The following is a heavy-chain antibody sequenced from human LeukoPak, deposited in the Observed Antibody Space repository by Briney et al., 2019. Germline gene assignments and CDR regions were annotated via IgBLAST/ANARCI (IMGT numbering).Heavy chain of an antibody. V-gene: IGHV1-3*03. D-gene: IGHD3-22*01. CDR2: INAGNGNT. CDR1: GYTFTSYA. CDR3: ARGKPYYYDSSGYPYPGAFDV. Sequence: ASVKVSCKASGYTFTSYAMHWVRQAPGQRLQWMGWINAGNGNTKYSQEFQGRVTITRDTSASTAYMELSSLRSEDMAVYYCARGKPYYYDSSGYPYPGAFDVWGQGTMVTVSS. J-gene: IGHJ3*01.